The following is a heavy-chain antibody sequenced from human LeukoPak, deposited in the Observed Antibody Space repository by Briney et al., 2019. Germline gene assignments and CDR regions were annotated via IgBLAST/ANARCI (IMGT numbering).Heavy chain of an antibody. Sequence: GGSLRLSCAASGFTFTNYWMTWFGQAPGKGLEWVANIMKDGGDKQYVDSVSGRFTISRDNGKNSVYLQMNGLRAEDTAVYYCVRDRDFYVFDLWGQGALVTVSS. CDR1: GFTFTNYW. D-gene: IGHD3-10*02. CDR2: IMKDGGDK. V-gene: IGHV3-7*01. CDR3: VRDRDFYVFDL. J-gene: IGHJ4*02.